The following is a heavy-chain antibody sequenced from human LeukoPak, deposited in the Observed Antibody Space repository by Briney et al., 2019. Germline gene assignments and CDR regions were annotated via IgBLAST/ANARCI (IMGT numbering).Heavy chain of an antibody. CDR1: GYTFTSYD. Sequence: GGTVKVSCKASGYTFTSYDINWVRQATGQGLEWMGGIIPIFGTANYAQKFQGRVTITADKSTSTAYMELSSLRSEDTAVYYCGSGEPTGPGPTYYYYYYGIDGWGKGTTVTVSS. D-gene: IGHD1-1*01. CDR3: GSGEPTGPGPTYYYYYYGIDG. V-gene: IGHV1-69*06. CDR2: IIPIFGTA. J-gene: IGHJ6*04.